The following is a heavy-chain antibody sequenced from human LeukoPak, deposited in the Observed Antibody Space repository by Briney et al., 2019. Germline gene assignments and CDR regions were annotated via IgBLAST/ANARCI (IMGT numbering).Heavy chain of an antibody. J-gene: IGHJ5*02. CDR3: ARDRYYYGSGSYRWFDP. CDR1: GGSISSYY. D-gene: IGHD3-10*01. V-gene: IGHV4-59*12. Sequence: SETLSLTCTVSGGSISSYYWSCIRQPPGKGLEWIGYIYYSGSTNYNPSLKSRVTISLDTSKNQFSQKLSSVTAADTAVYYCARDRYYYGSGSYRWFDPWGQGTLVTVSS. CDR2: IYYSGST.